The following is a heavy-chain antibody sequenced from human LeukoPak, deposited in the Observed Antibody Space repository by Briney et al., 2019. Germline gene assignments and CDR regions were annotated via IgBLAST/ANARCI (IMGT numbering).Heavy chain of an antibody. Sequence: SETLSLTCTVSGYSISSSDWWAWIRQSSGKGLEWIGYIYCTGSTYYNPSLKSRATMSVDTTKNQFSLKLSSMTAVDTAVYYCARKYDSGWYDYWGQGILVTVSS. CDR2: IYCTGST. CDR1: GYSISSSDW. V-gene: IGHV4-28*01. CDR3: ARKYDSGWYDY. J-gene: IGHJ4*02. D-gene: IGHD6-19*01.